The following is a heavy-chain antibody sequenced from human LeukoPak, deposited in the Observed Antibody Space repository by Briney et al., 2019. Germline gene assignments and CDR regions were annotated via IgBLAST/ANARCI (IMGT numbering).Heavy chain of an antibody. CDR2: ISYDESDK. CDR3: AKGVVAATNAAYYGMDV. CDR1: ASTLGNDG. D-gene: IGHD2-15*01. Sequence: PGRSLTLSCAPAASTLGNDGTQCVSQAPGDWMGWVAVISYDESDKYYADSVKGRFSISRDNSKNTLYLQMNSLRPEDTAVYYCAKGVVAATNAAYYGMDVWGQGTTVTVSS. V-gene: IGHV3-30*18. J-gene: IGHJ6*02.